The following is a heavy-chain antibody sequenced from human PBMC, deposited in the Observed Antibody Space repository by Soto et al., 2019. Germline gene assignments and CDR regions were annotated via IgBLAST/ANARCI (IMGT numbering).Heavy chain of an antibody. J-gene: IGHJ6*02. CDR3: ARTDRDFYGLDV. Sequence: EVQLVESGGGLVQPGWSLRLSSEASGFTFRNYDMHWVRQGTGKGLEWVSGISAAGDPDYADSVEGRFTISRENAQNSFFLQMNSLRVGDTAVYYCARTDRDFYGLDVWGQGTTVIVSS. CDR2: ISAAGDP. V-gene: IGHV3-13*05. CDR1: GFTFRNYD.